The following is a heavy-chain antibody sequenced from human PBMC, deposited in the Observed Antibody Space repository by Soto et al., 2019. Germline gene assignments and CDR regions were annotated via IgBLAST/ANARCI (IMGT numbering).Heavy chain of an antibody. D-gene: IGHD3-10*01. V-gene: IGHV1-69*02. Sequence: QVQLVQSGAEVKKPGSSVRVSCKASGDTFTFYSINWVRQAPGLGLEWMGRINPILSMSNYAQRFQGRVTMTADKSMSTAYMELSSLRAEYTAMYYCASSYGSGYRAFDYWGQGALVTVSS. J-gene: IGHJ4*02. CDR2: INPILSMS. CDR1: GDTFTFYS. CDR3: ASSYGSGYRAFDY.